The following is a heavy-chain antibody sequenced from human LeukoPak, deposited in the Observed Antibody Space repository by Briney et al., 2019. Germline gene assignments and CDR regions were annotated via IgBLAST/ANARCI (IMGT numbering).Heavy chain of an antibody. D-gene: IGHD2-15*01. CDR1: GGSISSSSYY. V-gene: IGHV4-39*07. CDR3: ARLKGYCSGGSCSRFPDY. Sequence: KPSETLSLTCTVSGGSISSSSYYWGWIRQPPGKGLEWIGSIYYSGSTYYNPSLKSRVTISVDTSKNQFSLKLSSVTAADTAVYYCARLKGYCSGGSCSRFPDYWGQGTLVTVSS. CDR2: IYYSGST. J-gene: IGHJ4*02.